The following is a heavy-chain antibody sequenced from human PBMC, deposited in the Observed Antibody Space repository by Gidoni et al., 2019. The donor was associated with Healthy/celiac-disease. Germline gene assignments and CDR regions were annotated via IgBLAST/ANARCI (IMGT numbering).Heavy chain of an antibody. V-gene: IGHV4-4*07. J-gene: IGHJ5*02. CDR3: ARDRGAVSVAGTGNWFDP. Sequence: QVQLQESGPGLVKPSETLSLTCTVSGGSISSYYWSWIRQPAGKGLEWIGRIYTSGSTNYNPSLKSRVTMSVDTSKNQFSLKLSSVTAADTAVDYCARDRGAVSVAGTGNWFDPWGQGTLVTVSS. D-gene: IGHD6-19*01. CDR1: GGSISSYY. CDR2: IYTSGST.